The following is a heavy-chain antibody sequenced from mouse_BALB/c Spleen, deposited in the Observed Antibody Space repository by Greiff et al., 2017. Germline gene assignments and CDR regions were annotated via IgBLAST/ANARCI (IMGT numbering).Heavy chain of an antibody. D-gene: IGHD4-1*01. J-gene: IGHJ1*01. CDR2: INPGSGGT. CDR3: ARYTGTGYLDV. Sequence: QVQLKESGAELVRPGTSVKVSCKASGYAFTNYLIVWVKQRPGQGLEWIGVINPGSGGTNYNEKFKGKATLTADKSSSTAYMQLSSLTSDDSAVYSCARYTGTGYLDVWGAGTTVTVS. CDR1: GYAFTNYL. V-gene: IGHV1-54*01.